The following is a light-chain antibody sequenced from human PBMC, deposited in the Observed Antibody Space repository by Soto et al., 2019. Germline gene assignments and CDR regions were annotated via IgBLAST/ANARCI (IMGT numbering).Light chain of an antibody. V-gene: IGLV2-14*01. CDR3: SSYTSSSTLV. CDR1: NSDIGGYNY. Sequence: QSVLTQPASVSGSPGQSITISCTGTNSDIGGYNYVSWYQQHPGKAPKLMVYKVTNRPSGVSNRFSGSKSGNTASLTISGLQAEDEANYYCSSYTSSSTLVFGGGTKLTVL. J-gene: IGLJ3*02. CDR2: KVT.